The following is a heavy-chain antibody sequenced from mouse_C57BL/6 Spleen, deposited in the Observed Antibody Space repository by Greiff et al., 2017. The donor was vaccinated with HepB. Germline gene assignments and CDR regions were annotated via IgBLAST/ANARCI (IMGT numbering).Heavy chain of an antibody. CDR3: ARDYAFAY. V-gene: IGHV1-76*01. D-gene: IGHD1-1*02. CDR1: GYTFTDYY. Sequence: QVQLQQSGAELVRPGASVKLSCKASGYTFTDYYINWVKQRPGQGLEWIARIYPGSGNTYYNEKFKGKATLTAEKSSSTAYMQLSSLTSGDSAVYFCARDYAFAYWGQGTLVTVSA. J-gene: IGHJ3*01. CDR2: IYPGSGNT.